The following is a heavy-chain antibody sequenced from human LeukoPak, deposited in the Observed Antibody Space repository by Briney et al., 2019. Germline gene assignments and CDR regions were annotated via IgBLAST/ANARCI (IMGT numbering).Heavy chain of an antibody. CDR2: IDPNSGGT. V-gene: IGHV1-2*02. CDR3: ARIGISGSYWDFDQ. Sequence: ASVKVSCKASGFTFTAYYMHWVRQAPGQGLEWMGWIDPNSGGTYHARHFQGRVAMTRDTSTSTAYMELSSLRSDDTAVYYCARIGISGSYWDFDQWGQGTLVTVSS. J-gene: IGHJ4*02. D-gene: IGHD1-26*01. CDR1: GFTFTAYY.